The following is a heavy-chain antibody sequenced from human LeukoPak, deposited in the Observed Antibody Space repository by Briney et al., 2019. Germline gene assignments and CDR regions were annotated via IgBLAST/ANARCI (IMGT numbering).Heavy chain of an antibody. CDR2: IYYSGST. CDR3: ARILRVTMVRGVTYNWFDP. Sequence: PSETLSLTCTVSGGSISSGGYYWSWIRQHPGKGLEWIGCIYYSGSTYYNPSLKSRVTISVDTSKNQFSLKLSSVTAADTAVYYCARILRVTMVRGVTYNWFDPWGQGTLVTVSS. J-gene: IGHJ5*02. V-gene: IGHV4-31*03. CDR1: GGSISSGGYY. D-gene: IGHD3-10*01.